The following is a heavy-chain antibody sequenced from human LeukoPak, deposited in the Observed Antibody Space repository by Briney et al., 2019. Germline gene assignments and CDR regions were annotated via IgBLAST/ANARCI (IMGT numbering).Heavy chain of an antibody. V-gene: IGHV4-34*01. J-gene: IGHJ4*02. Sequence: SETLSLTCAVYGGSFSGYYWSWIRQPPGKGLEGIGEINHSGSTNYNPSLTSRVTISVDTSKNQFSLKLSSVTAADTAVYYCARGRNLQRFAYYYGSGSYYKFHPKFDYWGQGTLVTVSS. D-gene: IGHD3-10*01. CDR3: ARGRNLQRFAYYYGSGSYYKFHPKFDY. CDR1: GGSFSGYY. CDR2: INHSGST.